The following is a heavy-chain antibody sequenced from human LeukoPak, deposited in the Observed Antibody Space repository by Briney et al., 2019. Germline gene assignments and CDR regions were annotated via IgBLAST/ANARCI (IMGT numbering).Heavy chain of an antibody. CDR1: GFTFSSYS. J-gene: IGHJ6*02. D-gene: IGHD3-9*01. Sequence: PGGSLRLSCAAPGFTFSSYSMNWVRQAPGKGLEWVSYISSSSSTIYYADSVKGRFTISRDNAKNSLYLQMNSLRAEDTAVYYCAREPRVLRYDILTGYFLGNYYYGMDVWGQGTTVTVSS. V-gene: IGHV3-48*01. CDR3: AREPRVLRYDILTGYFLGNYYYGMDV. CDR2: ISSSSSTI.